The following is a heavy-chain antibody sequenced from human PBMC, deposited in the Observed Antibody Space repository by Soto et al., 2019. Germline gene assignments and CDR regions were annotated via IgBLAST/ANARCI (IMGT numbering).Heavy chain of an antibody. J-gene: IGHJ4*02. V-gene: IGHV2-5*02. CDR1: GFSLSTSGVG. D-gene: IGHD2-2*01. CDR3: AHRLSGPVRN. Sequence: QITLKESGPTLVKPTQTLTLTCTFSGFSLSTSGVGVGWIRQPPGKYLEWLAVIYWDDDKRHSPSLKSRLTNTKNTPKNQVVLTMTDMDPVDTAPYYCAHRLSGPVRNWGQGSLVTLSS. CDR2: IYWDDDK.